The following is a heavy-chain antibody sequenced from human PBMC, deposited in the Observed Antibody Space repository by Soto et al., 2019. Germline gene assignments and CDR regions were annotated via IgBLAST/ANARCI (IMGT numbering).Heavy chain of an antibody. CDR3: AKGTIFGVVPAPDY. J-gene: IGHJ4*02. D-gene: IGHD3-3*01. V-gene: IGHV3-30*18. CDR2: ISYDGSNK. Sequence: XGSLGLSCAASGFTFSSYGMHWVRQAPGKGLEWVAVISYDGSNKYYADSVKGRFTISRDNSKNTLYLQMNSLRAEDTAVYYCAKGTIFGVVPAPDYWGQGTLVTVPQ. CDR1: GFTFSSYG.